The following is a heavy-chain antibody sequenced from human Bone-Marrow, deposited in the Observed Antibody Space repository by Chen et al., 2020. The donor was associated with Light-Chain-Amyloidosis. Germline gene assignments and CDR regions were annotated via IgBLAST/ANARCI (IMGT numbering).Heavy chain of an antibody. CDR2: ISSSGTI. D-gene: IGHD3-3*01. Sequence: EVQLVESGGGLVQPGGSLRLSCAASGFTFSTYSMNRVRQAPGEGLEWVSYISSSGTIYYADSVKGRFTIPRDNAKKRLDLQMNSPRAEDTAVYSCARDYDFRSGYFPYWGQGPPATAS. V-gene: IGHV3-48*01. CDR3: ARDYDFRSGYFPY. J-gene: IGHJ4*02. CDR1: GFTFSTYS.